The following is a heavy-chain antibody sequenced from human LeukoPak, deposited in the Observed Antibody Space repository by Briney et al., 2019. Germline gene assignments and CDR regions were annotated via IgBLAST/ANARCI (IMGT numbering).Heavy chain of an antibody. Sequence: GGSLRLSCAASGFTFSSYSMNWVRQAPGKGLEWASSISSSSSYIYYADSVKGRFTISRDNAKNSLYLQMNSLRAEDTAVYYCARGGVGTIFGVVITAWGQGTLVIVSS. D-gene: IGHD3-3*01. CDR3: ARGGVGTIFGVVITA. CDR2: ISSSSSYI. J-gene: IGHJ5*02. V-gene: IGHV3-21*01. CDR1: GFTFSSYS.